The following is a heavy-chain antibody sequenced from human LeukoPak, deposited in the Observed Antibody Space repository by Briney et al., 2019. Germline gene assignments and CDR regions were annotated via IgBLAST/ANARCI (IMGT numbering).Heavy chain of an antibody. Sequence: SETLSLTCAVYGGSFSGYYWSWIRQPPGKGLEWIGEINHSGSTNYNPSLKSRVTISVDTSKNQFSLKLSSVTAADTAVYYCARVNDYGDLYYYYYMDVWGKGTTVTVSS. CDR1: GGSFSGYY. CDR2: INHSGST. J-gene: IGHJ6*03. CDR3: ARVNDYGDLYYYYYMDV. V-gene: IGHV4-34*01. D-gene: IGHD4-17*01.